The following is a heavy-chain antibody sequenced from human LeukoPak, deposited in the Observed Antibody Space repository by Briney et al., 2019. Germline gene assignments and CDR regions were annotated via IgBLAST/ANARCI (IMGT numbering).Heavy chain of an antibody. J-gene: IGHJ4*02. CDR1: GFTVSSNY. D-gene: IGHD6-19*01. V-gene: IGHV3-66*02. CDR2: IYSGGST. Sequence: HPGGSLRLSCAASGFTVSSNYMSWVCQAPGKGLEWVSVIYSGGSTYYADSVKGRFTISRDNSKNTLYLQMNSLRAEDTAVYYCARALYSSGWYPFDYWGQGTLVTVSS. CDR3: ARALYSSGWYPFDY.